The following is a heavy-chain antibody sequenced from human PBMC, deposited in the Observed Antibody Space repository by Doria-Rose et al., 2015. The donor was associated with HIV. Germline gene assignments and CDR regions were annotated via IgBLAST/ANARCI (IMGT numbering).Heavy chain of an antibody. CDR2: ISWNSAKI. CDR3: VKDMKYSSTLYYFHY. Sequence: LRLSCVASGFIFDDYAMHWVRQAPGKGLEWLSGISWNSAKIDYADSVKGRFTISRDNAKNSLYLQMNSLRVEDSALYYCVKDMKYSSTLYYFHYWGQGTLVTVSS. CDR1: GFIFDDYA. V-gene: IGHV3-9*01. J-gene: IGHJ4*02. D-gene: IGHD6-13*01.